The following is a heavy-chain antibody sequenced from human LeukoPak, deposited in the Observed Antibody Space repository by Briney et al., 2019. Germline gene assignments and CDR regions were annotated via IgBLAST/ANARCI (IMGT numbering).Heavy chain of an antibody. J-gene: IGHJ4*02. CDR2: IYPDDSET. CDR3: ARKESWQRPEDY. D-gene: IGHD6-25*01. CDR1: GYRFSDSW. Sequence: GESLKISCKGSGYRFSDSWIGWVRQRPGKGLEWMGAIYPDDSETKYSPSFQGQVTISADRSITTACLQWSSLKASDTAIYYCARKESWQRPEDYWGQGTLVTVSP. V-gene: IGHV5-51*01.